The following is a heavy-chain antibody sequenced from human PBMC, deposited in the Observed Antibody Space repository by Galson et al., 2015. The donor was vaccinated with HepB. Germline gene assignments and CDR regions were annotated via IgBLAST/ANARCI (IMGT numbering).Heavy chain of an antibody. J-gene: IGHJ4*02. D-gene: IGHD6-19*01. CDR2: IRSKANSYAT. Sequence: SLRLSCAAPGFTFRGSAMHGVRQASGKGLEWVGRIRSKANSYATAYAASVKGRFTISRDDSKNTAYLQMNSLKTEDTAVYYCTRSSSGWYVYFDYWGQGTLVTVSS. V-gene: IGHV3-73*01. CDR1: GFTFRGSA. CDR3: TRSSSGWYVYFDY.